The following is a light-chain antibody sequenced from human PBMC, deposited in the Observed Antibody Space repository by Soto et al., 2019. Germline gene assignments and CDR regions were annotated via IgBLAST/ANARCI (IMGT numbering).Light chain of an antibody. CDR3: AAWDDSMNGYV. CDR2: SYN. J-gene: IGLJ1*01. Sequence: QAVLTQPPSTSGTPGQRVSIPCAGSNANSGSESVNWYQQLPGTAPKLLIYSYNQRPSGVPDRFSGSKSGTSASLAISGLQSEDEADYICAAWDDSMNGYVFGLGTKVTVL. CDR1: NANSGSES. V-gene: IGLV1-44*01.